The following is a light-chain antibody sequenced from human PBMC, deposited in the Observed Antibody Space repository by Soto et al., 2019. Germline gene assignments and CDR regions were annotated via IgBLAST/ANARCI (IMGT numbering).Light chain of an antibody. V-gene: IGKV2D-29*02. CDR2: GAS. CDR3: MQRIQLPET. CDR1: QSLLRSDGKSS. J-gene: IGKJ2*01. Sequence: DIVMTQTPLSLSVSPGQPASISCKSSQSLLRSDGKSSLYWYLQKPGQSPQLLIYGASTRLSGVPDRFSGSGSGTDVTLKISRVEAEDVGVYYCMQRIQLPETFGQGTKLEIK.